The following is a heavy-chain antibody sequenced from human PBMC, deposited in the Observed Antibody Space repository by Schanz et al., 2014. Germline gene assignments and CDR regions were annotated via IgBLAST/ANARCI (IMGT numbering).Heavy chain of an antibody. CDR1: EYTFTRHY. CDR3: ASALTTWGGMDV. V-gene: IGHV1-46*01. Sequence: QVQLVQSGSEFRKPGASVKVSCKASEYTFTRHYMHWVRQAPGQGLEWMGIIHSTGGTTSHAQKFQGRVTMTRDTSTSTVYMELSSLRSEDTAVYYCASALTTWGGMDVWGQGTTVTVSS. CDR2: IHSTGGTT. D-gene: IGHD4-4*01. J-gene: IGHJ6*02.